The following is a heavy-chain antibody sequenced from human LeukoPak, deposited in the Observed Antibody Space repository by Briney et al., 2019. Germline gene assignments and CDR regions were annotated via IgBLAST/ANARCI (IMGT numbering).Heavy chain of an antibody. V-gene: IGHV1-8*01. D-gene: IGHD3-9*01. CDR3: ARGASGGYFDWSKRYFDY. CDR1: GYTCTSYD. J-gene: IGHJ4*02. Sequence: ASVKVSCKASGYTCTSYDINWVRQATGQGLEWMGLMNPNSGNTGYAQKFPGRVTMTRNTSISTAYMELSSLRSEDTAVYYCARGASGGYFDWSKRYFDYWGQGTLVTVSS. CDR2: MNPNSGNT.